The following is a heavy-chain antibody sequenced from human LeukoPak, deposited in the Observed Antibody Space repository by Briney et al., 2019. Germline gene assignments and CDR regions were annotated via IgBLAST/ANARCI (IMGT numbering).Heavy chain of an antibody. CDR1: GFTFSSYS. V-gene: IGHV3-48*02. J-gene: IGHJ6*02. CDR3: FFWGYYGMDV. CDR2: ISSSSTI. Sequence: PGGSLRLSCAASGFTFSSYSMNWVRQAPGKGLEWVSYISSSSTIYYADSVKGRFTISRDNAKNSLYLQMNSLRDEDTAEYYCFFWGYYGMDVWGQGTTVTVSS. D-gene: IGHD3-16*01.